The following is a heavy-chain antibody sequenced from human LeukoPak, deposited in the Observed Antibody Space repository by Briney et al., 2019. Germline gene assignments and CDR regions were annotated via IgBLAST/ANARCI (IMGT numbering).Heavy chain of an antibody. Sequence: PGGSLRLSCAASGFTFSSYSMNWVRQAPGKGLEWVSSISSSSSYIYYADSVKGRFTISRDNAKNSLYLQMNSLRAEDTAVYYCARDRYYYDSSGYYQGWDYWGQGTLVTVSS. J-gene: IGHJ4*02. D-gene: IGHD3-22*01. V-gene: IGHV3-21*01. CDR2: ISSSSSYI. CDR1: GFTFSSYS. CDR3: ARDRYYYDSSGYYQGWDY.